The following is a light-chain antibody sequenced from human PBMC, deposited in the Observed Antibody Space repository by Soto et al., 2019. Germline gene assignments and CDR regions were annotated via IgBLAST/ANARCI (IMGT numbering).Light chain of an antibody. CDR1: QRISTY. J-gene: IGKJ5*01. CDR3: QQSYTTSIT. CDR2: GAS. Sequence: DIQMTQSPSSLSASVGDRVTITCRASQRISTYLNWYQQKPGKAPKLLIYGASTLQGGVPSRFSGSGSGTEFTLTISSLQPEDFATYYCQQSYTTSITFGQGTRLEIK. V-gene: IGKV1-39*01.